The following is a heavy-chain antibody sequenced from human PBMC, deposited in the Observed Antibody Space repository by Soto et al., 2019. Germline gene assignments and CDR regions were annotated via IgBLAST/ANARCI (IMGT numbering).Heavy chain of an antibody. J-gene: IGHJ6*02. CDR1: GNSFSSYW. Sequence: HGESLEISCKASGNSFSSYWIAWVRQVPGKGLEWMGIISGGDSDTRYSPSFQGQVTISADKSISTAYLQWSSLKASDTAMYYCAIAIGTGISYNYGMDVRGGGTTVTVS. CDR2: ISGGDSDT. D-gene: IGHD1-1*01. V-gene: IGHV5-51*01. CDR3: AIAIGTGISYNYGMDV.